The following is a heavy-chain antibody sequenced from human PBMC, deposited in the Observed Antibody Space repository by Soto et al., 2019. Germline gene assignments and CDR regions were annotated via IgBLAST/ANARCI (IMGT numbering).Heavy chain of an antibody. CDR3: ARVTLWGSYRYDFDY. V-gene: IGHV4-34*01. J-gene: IGHJ4*02. CDR2: INHSGST. CDR1: GGSFSGYY. Sequence: SETLSLTCAVYGGSFSGYYWSWIRQPPGKGLEWIGEINHSGSTNYNPSLKSRVTISVDTSKNQFSLKLSSVTAADTAVYYCARVTLWGSYRYDFDYWGQGTLVTVSS. D-gene: IGHD3-16*02.